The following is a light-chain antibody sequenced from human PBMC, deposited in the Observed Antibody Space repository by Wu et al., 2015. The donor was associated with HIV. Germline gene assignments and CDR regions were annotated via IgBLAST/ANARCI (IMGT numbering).Light chain of an antibody. Sequence: ENVLTQSPVTLSLSPGETATLSCRASQTFKSFLAWYQQKPGQAPRLLIYGASTRATGIPARFSGSGSGTDFTLTISSLQPEDVATYYCQKYNTAPWTFGQGTKVEMK. J-gene: IGKJ1*01. CDR3: QKYNTAPWT. CDR2: GAS. CDR1: QTFKSF. V-gene: IGKV3-11*01.